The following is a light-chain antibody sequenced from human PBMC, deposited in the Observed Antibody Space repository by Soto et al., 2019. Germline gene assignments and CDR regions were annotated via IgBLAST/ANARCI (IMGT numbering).Light chain of an antibody. CDR1: QSVSSSY. V-gene: IGKV3-20*01. CDR3: QQYGSSPRT. Sequence: ENVLTQSPGTLSLSPGERVTLSCRASQSVSSSYLAWYQQKPGQAPRLLIYDASSRATGIPDRFSGSGSGTDFTLTISRLEPEDFAVYFCQQYGSSPRTFGQGTKVEIK. J-gene: IGKJ1*01. CDR2: DAS.